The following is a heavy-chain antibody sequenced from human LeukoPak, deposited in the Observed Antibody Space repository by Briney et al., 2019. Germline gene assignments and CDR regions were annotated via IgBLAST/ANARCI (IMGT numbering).Heavy chain of an antibody. Sequence: SETLSLTCTVSGGSISSYYWIWIRPPPGKGLGRIGFIYYSGSTNYNPSIKSRVTISLDTSKTQFSLKLNSVTAADTAVYYCARGRSYTGGFDYWGQGTLVTVSS. CDR2: IYYSGST. CDR3: ARGRSYTGGFDY. V-gene: IGHV4-59*01. CDR1: GGSISSYY. J-gene: IGHJ4*02. D-gene: IGHD1-26*01.